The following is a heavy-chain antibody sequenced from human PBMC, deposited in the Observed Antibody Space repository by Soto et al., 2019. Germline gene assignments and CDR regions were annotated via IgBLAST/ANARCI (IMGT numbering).Heavy chain of an antibody. CDR1: GGSISSSGYY. V-gene: IGHV4-39*01. CDR3: ARHYGSFDP. CDR2: TFYSGST. Sequence: PSETLSLTCTVSGGSISSSGYYWGWIRQPPGKGLEWIGTTFYSGSTYFNPSLKSRVTVSVDTSKNQFSLKLSPVTAADTAVYYCARHYGSFDPWGQGTLVTVSS. D-gene: IGHD3-10*01. J-gene: IGHJ5*02.